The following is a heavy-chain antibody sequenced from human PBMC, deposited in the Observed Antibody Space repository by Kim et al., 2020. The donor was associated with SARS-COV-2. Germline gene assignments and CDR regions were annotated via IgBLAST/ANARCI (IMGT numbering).Heavy chain of an antibody. Sequence: SETLSLTCTVSGDSISSGGYYWSWIRQPPGKGLEWIGYIYYSGTTYYNPSLKSRVTVSLDTSKNQFSLRLSSVTAADTAVYFCARAYHGSGICNVICHY. CDR3: ARAYHGSGICNVICHY. J-gene: IGHJ4*01. CDR1: GDSISSGGYY. CDR2: IYYSGTT. D-gene: IGHD3-10*01. V-gene: IGHV4-30-4*08.